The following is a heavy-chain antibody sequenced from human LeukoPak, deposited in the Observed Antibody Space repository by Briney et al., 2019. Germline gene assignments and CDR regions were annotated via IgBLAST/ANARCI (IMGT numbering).Heavy chain of an antibody. V-gene: IGHV3-74*01. CDR2: INTDGSTT. Sequence: GGSLRLSRAGSGFTFSTYWMHWVRQAPGGGLVWVSGINTDGSTTSYADSVKGRFTISRDNAKNTVYLQMSSLRAEDTAVYYCVKESGYDVDLEYWGQGALVTVSS. CDR1: GFTFSTYW. J-gene: IGHJ4*02. CDR3: VKESGYDVDLEY. D-gene: IGHD5-12*01.